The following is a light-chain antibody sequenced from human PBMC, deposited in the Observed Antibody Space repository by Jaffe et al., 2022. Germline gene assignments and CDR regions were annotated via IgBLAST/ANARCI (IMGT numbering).Light chain of an antibody. V-gene: IGLV3-1*01. CDR1: KLGDKY. CDR2: QDT. CDR3: QAWDSSTSVV. Sequence: SYELTQPPSVSVSPGQTATITCSGDKLGDKYVCWYQQKPGQSPVVVIYQDTKRPSGIPERFSGSNSGNTATLIIGGTQAMDEADYYCQAWDSSTSVVFGGGTKLTVL. J-gene: IGLJ2*01.